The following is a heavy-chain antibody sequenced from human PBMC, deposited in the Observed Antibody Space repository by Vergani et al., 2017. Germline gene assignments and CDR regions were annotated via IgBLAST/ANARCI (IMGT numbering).Heavy chain of an antibody. CDR2: IIPIFGTA. CDR1: GGTFSSYA. Sequence: QVQLVQSGAEVKKPGSSVKVSCKASGGTFSSYAISWVRQAPGQGLEWMGGIIPIFGTANYAQKCQGRVTITADESTSTAYMELSSLRSEDTAVYYCARQVITMVRGARVFYYYRMDVWGQGTTVTVSS. J-gene: IGHJ6*02. D-gene: IGHD3-10*01. CDR3: ARQVITMVRGARVFYYYRMDV. V-gene: IGHV1-69*12.